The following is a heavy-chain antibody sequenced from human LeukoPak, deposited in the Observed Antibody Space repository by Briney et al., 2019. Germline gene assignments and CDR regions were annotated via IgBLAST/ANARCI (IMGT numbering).Heavy chain of an antibody. V-gene: IGHV3-7*01. J-gene: IGHJ5*02. CDR1: GFTFNSYW. CDR2: IKQDGSEK. Sequence: GGSLRLSCAASGFTFNSYWMTWVRQAPGKGLEWVANIKQDGSEKYYVDSVKGRFTISRDNAENSVYLQMNSLRAEDTAVYYCARDSPGGNSPWGQGTLVTVSS. CDR3: ARDSPGGNSP. D-gene: IGHD4-23*01.